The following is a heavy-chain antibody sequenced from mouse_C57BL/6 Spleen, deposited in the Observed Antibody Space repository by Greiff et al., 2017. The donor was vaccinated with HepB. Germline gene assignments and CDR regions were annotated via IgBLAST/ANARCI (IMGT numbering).Heavy chain of an antibody. Sequence: VQLQQSGAELVRPGASVKLSCKASGYTFTDYYINWVKQRPGQGLEWIARIYPGSGNTYYNEKFKSKATLTAEKSSSTAYMQLSSLTSEDSAVYFCARSTYGSSYGYFDVWGTGTTVTVSS. V-gene: IGHV1-76*01. J-gene: IGHJ1*03. CDR1: GYTFTDYY. D-gene: IGHD1-1*01. CDR2: IYPGSGNT. CDR3: ARSTYGSSYGYFDV.